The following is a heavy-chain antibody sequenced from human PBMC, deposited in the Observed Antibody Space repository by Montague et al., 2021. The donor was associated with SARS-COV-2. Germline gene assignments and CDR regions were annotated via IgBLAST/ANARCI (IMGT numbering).Heavy chain of an antibody. D-gene: IGHD3-22*01. CDR1: GGSISSYY. Sequence: SETLSLTCTVSGGSISSYYWSWIRQPPGKGLEWIGYIYYSGSTNYNPSLKSRVTISVDTSKNQFSLKLTSVTAAGTAVYYCARGRDGYYHRSALFDYWGQGTPVTVSS. J-gene: IGHJ4*02. CDR2: IYYSGST. CDR3: ARGRDGYYHRSALFDY. V-gene: IGHV4-59*01.